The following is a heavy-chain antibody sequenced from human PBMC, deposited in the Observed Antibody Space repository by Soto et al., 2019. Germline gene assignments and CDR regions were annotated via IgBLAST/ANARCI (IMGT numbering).Heavy chain of an antibody. CDR2: ISGSGGST. V-gene: IGHV3-23*01. D-gene: IGHD5-18*01. Sequence: PGGSLRLSCAASGFTFSSYAMSWVRQAPGKGLEWVSAISGSGGSTYYAESVKGRFTISRDNSKNTLYLQMNSLRAEDTAVYYCAGPGYSSQDYWGQGALVTVSS. J-gene: IGHJ4*02. CDR1: GFTFSSYA. CDR3: AGPGYSSQDY.